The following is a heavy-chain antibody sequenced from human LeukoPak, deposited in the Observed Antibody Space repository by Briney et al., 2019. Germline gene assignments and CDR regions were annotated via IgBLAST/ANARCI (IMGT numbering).Heavy chain of an antibody. CDR1: GYTFTSYA. Sequence: ASVKVSCKAPGYTFTSYAMHWVRQAPGQRLEWMGWINAGNGNATYTQKFQDRVTFTRDTSASTAYMDLSSLRSEDTAVYYCARVSSGWHGYLDYWGQGTPVTVSS. J-gene: IGHJ4*02. V-gene: IGHV1-3*01. CDR2: INAGNGNA. D-gene: IGHD6-25*01. CDR3: ARVSSGWHGYLDY.